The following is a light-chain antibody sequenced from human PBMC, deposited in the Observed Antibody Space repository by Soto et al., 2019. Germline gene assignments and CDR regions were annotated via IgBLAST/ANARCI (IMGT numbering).Light chain of an antibody. CDR3: QQFNSYVLT. J-gene: IGKJ4*01. Sequence: AIQLTQSPSSLSASVGDRVTITCRASQGISSALACYQQKPWKAPKLLIYDASSLESGVPSRFSGSGSGTDFTLTISSLQPEDVATYYCQQFNSYVLTFGGGTKLEIK. CDR2: DAS. V-gene: IGKV1-13*02. CDR1: QGISSA.